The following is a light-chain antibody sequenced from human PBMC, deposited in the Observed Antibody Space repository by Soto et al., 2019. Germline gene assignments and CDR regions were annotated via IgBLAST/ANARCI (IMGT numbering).Light chain of an antibody. CDR2: GAS. CDR1: QSVSNRY. Sequence: EIVWTQSPGTLSLSPGERANLSCRASQSVSNRYVAWYQYKTGQPARLLISGASSRATGIPDRFSGSGSGAHFTLTIIRLEPEDFSVYYCQQYGISHPTFGGGTKVEIK. V-gene: IGKV3-20*01. CDR3: QQYGISHPT. J-gene: IGKJ4*01.